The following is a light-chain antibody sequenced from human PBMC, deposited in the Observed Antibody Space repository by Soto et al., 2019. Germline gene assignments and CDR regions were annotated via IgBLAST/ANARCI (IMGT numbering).Light chain of an antibody. CDR1: QSVSSS. Sequence: IVLTQSPATLSLSPGERATLSCRASQSVSSSLAWYQQKPGQAPRLLIYDASNRATGIPARFSGSGSGTDFTLTISSLEPEDFAVYYCQQRSNWPPVTFGRGTKLEIK. CDR3: QQRSNWPPVT. J-gene: IGKJ2*01. V-gene: IGKV3-11*01. CDR2: DAS.